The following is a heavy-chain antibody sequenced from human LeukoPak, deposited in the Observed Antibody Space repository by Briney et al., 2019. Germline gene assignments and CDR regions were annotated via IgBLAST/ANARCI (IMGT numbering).Heavy chain of an antibody. V-gene: IGHV4-39*01. CDR2: IYYSGST. CDR1: GGSISSSSYY. CDR3: ARHSSNYYDSSGYYYPDY. J-gene: IGHJ4*02. Sequence: MTSETLSLTCTVSGGSISSSSYYWGWIRQPPGKGLEWIGSIYYSGSTYYNPSLKSRVTISVDTSKNQFSLKLSSVTAADTAVYYCARHSSNYYDSSGYYYPDYWGQGTLVTVSS. D-gene: IGHD3-22*01.